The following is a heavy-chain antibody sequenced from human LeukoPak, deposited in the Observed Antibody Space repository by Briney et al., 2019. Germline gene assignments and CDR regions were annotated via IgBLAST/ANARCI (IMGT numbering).Heavy chain of an antibody. D-gene: IGHD6-13*01. CDR2: ISAYNGNT. Sequence: ASVKVSCKASGYTLTSYGISWVRQAPGQGLEWMGWISAYNGNTNYAQKLQGRVTMTTDTSTSTAYMELRSLRSDDTAVYYCARGNANWGRSWYLDYWGQGTLVTVSS. CDR3: ARGNANWGRSWYLDY. J-gene: IGHJ4*02. CDR1: GYTLTSYG. V-gene: IGHV1-18*01.